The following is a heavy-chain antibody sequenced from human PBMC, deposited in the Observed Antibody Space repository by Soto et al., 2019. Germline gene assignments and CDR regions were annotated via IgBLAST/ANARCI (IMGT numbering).Heavy chain of an antibody. CDR3: ARRIVVVPAAKSTPFDY. Sequence: SETLSLTCAVYGGSFSGYYWSWIRQPPGKGLEWIGEINHSGSTNYNPSLKSRVTISVDTSKNQFSLKLSSVTAADTAVYYCARRIVVVPAAKSTPFDYWGQGTLVTVYS. D-gene: IGHD2-2*01. J-gene: IGHJ4*02. CDR1: GGSFSGYY. V-gene: IGHV4-34*01. CDR2: INHSGST.